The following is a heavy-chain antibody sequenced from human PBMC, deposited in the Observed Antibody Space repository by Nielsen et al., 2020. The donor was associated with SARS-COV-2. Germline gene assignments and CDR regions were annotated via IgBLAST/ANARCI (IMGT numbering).Heavy chain of an antibody. J-gene: IGHJ3*02. D-gene: IGHD2-2*01. CDR1: GFTFSSYS. Sequence: GESLKISCAASGFTFSSYSMNWVRQAPGKGLEWVSSISSSSSYIYYADSVKGRFTISRDNAKNSPYLQMNSLRAEDTAVYYCARVGRSSTSRGVYAFDIWGQGTMVTVSS. V-gene: IGHV3-21*01. CDR2: ISSSSSYI. CDR3: ARVGRSSTSRGVYAFDI.